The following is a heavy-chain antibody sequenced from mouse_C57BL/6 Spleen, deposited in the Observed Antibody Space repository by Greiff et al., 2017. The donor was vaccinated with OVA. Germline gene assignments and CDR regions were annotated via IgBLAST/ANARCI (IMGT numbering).Heavy chain of an antibody. Sequence: VQLQQSGPGLVQPSQSLSITCTVSGFSLTSYGVHWVRQSPGKGLEWLGVIWSGGSTDSNAAFISSLCISKDNTKSQVFFIMNRMQADDTAVNYWDRRAGGYFDYWGQGTTLTVSS. V-gene: IGHV2-2*01. CDR1: GFSLTSYG. CDR2: IWSGGST. J-gene: IGHJ2*01. CDR3: DRRAGGYFDY.